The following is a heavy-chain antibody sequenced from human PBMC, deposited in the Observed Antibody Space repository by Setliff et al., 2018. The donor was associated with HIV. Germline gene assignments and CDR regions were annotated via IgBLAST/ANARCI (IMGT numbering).Heavy chain of an antibody. J-gene: IGHJ4*02. CDR3: AVMGYCGGNSCYGTEGFDY. CDR1: AHTFTGYY. V-gene: IGHV1-2*02. D-gene: IGHD2-2*01. CDR2: INPNNGGT. Sequence: ASVKVSCKASAHTFTGYYVHWVRQALEQGLEWMGWINPNNGGTNYAQKFQGRVTMTRDTTITTVYMELTRLRSDDTAMFYCAVMGYCGGNSCYGTEGFDYWGQGTLVTVSS.